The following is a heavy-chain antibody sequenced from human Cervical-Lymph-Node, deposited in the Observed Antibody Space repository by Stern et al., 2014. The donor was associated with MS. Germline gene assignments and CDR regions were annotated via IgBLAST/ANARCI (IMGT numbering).Heavy chain of an antibody. D-gene: IGHD3-10*01. CDR3: ARGTVVRGPFDY. V-gene: IGHV3-21*06. J-gene: IGHJ4*02. CDR1: GFTFSSYT. Sequence: EVQLVESGGGLVKPGGSLRLSCAASGFTFSSYTLHWVRQAPGKGLEWVSFLSSSNTYIDYADSVKGRFTISRDNAKGSLFLQMDSLRIEDTAVYYCARGTVVRGPFDYWGQGVLVTVSS. CDR2: LSSSNTYI.